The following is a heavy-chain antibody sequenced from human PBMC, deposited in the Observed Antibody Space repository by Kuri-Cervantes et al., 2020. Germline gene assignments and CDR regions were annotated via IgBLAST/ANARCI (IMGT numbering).Heavy chain of an antibody. CDR3: ARDPEVYYLDV. CDR2: IIPIFGTA. CDR1: GYTFTSYG. Sequence: SVKVSCKASGYTFTSYGISWVRQAPGQGLEWMGGIIPIFGTANYAQKFQGRVTITADESTSTAYMELSSLRSEDTAVYYCARDPEVYYLDVWGKGTTVTVSS. J-gene: IGHJ6*03. V-gene: IGHV1-69*13. D-gene: IGHD1-14*01.